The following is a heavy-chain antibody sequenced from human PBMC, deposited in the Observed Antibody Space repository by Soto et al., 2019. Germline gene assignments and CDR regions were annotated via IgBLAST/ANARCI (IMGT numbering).Heavy chain of an antibody. D-gene: IGHD3-22*01. Sequence: QGQLVQSGAEVKKPGASVKVSCKASGYTFTSYGISWVRQAPGQGLEWMGWISAYNGDTNYAQKLQGRVTMTTDTPTSTAYMELRSLRSGATAVYYCARLLSGYYPSFDYWGQGTLVTVSS. CDR2: ISAYNGDT. J-gene: IGHJ4*02. V-gene: IGHV1-18*01. CDR1: GYTFTSYG. CDR3: ARLLSGYYPSFDY.